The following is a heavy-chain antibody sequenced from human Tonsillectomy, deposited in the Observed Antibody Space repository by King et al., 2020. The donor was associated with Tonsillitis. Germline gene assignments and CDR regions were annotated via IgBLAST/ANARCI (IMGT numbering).Heavy chain of an antibody. J-gene: IGHJ5*02. V-gene: IGHV1-2*04. Sequence: VQLVESGAEVKKPGASVKVSCKASGYTFTDYYMHWVRQAPGQGLEWMGWINPNSGGTKYAQKFQGWVTMTRDTSISTAYMDLSRLRSDDTAIYYCARSLGTVVTYWFDPWGQGPLVTVSS. CDR2: INPNSGGT. D-gene: IGHD4-23*01. CDR3: ARSLGTVVTYWFDP. CDR1: GYTFTDYY.